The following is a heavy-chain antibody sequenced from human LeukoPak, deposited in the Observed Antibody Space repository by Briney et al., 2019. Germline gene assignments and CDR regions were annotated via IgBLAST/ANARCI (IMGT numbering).Heavy chain of an antibody. Sequence: ASVKVSCKASGYTFTGYYMHWVRQAPGQGLEWMGWIDPNSGGTNYAQKFQGRVTMTRDTSISTAYLQWSSLKASDTAMYYCARLPGIVVVFDVYFDYWGQGTLVTVSS. D-gene: IGHD3-22*01. CDR2: IDPNSGGT. CDR1: GYTFTGYY. J-gene: IGHJ4*02. CDR3: ARLPGIVVVFDVYFDY. V-gene: IGHV1-2*02.